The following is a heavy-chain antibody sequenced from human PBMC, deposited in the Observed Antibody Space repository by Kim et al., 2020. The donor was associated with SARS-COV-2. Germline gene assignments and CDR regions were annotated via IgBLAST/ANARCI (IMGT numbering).Heavy chain of an antibody. CDR1: GGSISSSSYY. Sequence: SETLSLTCTVSGGSISSSSYYWGWIRQPPGKGLEWIGSIYYSGSTYYNPSLKSRVTISVATSKNQFSLKLSSVTAADTAVYYCARHRSGSDPTGYYYYMDVWGQGTTVTVSS. D-gene: IGHD1-26*01. V-gene: IGHV4-39*01. J-gene: IGHJ6*03. CDR2: IYYSGST. CDR3: ARHRSGSDPTGYYYYMDV.